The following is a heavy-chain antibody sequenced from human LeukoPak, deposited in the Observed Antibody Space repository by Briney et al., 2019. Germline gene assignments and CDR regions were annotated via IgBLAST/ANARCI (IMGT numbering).Heavy chain of an antibody. D-gene: IGHD6-19*01. CDR3: ARASLWSSGWYDY. Sequence: ASETLSLTCTVSGGSISSYYWSWIRQPPGKGLEWIGYIYYSGSTNYNPSLKSRVTISVDTSKNQFSLKLSSVTAADTAAYYCARASLWSSGWYDYWGQGTLVTVSS. V-gene: IGHV4-59*01. J-gene: IGHJ4*02. CDR1: GGSISSYY. CDR2: IYYSGST.